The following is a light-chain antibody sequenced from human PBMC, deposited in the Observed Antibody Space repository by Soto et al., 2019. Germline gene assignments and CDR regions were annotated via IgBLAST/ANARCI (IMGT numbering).Light chain of an antibody. CDR1: QSVGTF. J-gene: IGKJ4*01. CDR2: DAS. Sequence: ILVTQSPSTLSLSPGERATLSCRASQSVGTFLAWYQHKPGQAPRLLIYDASNRATGVPARFSGSGSGTDFTLTISSLEPEDFAVYYCEQRSNWPPALTFGGGTKV. CDR3: EQRSNWPPALT. V-gene: IGKV3-11*01.